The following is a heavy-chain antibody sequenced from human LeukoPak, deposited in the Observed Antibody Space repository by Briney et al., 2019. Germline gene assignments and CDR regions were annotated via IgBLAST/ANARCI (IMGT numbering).Heavy chain of an antibody. CDR2: IIPIFGTA. Sequence: GASVKVSCKASGYTFTGYYMHWVRQAPGQGLEWMGGIIPIFGTANYAQKFQGRVTITADGSTSTAYMELSSLRSEDTAVYYCAREAMIRGYQLLYRFDYWGQGTLVTVSS. D-gene: IGHD2-2*02. V-gene: IGHV1-69*13. CDR3: AREAMIRGYQLLYRFDY. J-gene: IGHJ4*02. CDR1: GYTFTGYY.